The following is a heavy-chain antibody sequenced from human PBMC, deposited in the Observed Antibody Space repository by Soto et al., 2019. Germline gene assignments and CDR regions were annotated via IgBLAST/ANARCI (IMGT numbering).Heavy chain of an antibody. CDR1: GFTFSSYA. CDR2: ISGSGGST. V-gene: IGHV3-23*01. CDR3: ARGSLPKDAFDI. J-gene: IGHJ3*02. Sequence: GGSLRLSCAASGFTFSSYAMSWVRQAPGKGLEWVSAISGSGGSTYCADSVKGRFTIARDNYKNTLYLQMISLRAEDRAVYYCARGSLPKDAFDIWGQGTMVSV.